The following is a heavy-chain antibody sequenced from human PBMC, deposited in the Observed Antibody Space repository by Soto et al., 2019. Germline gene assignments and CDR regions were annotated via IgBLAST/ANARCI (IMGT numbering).Heavy chain of an antibody. CDR3: ARDRSQDYDSSGLFDY. Sequence: PSETLSLTCVVSGYFISSGYYWGWIRQPPGKGLEWIGTIYHSGHTYYNPSLEGRVTISVDTSKNQFSLNLSSVTTADTAVYYCARDRSQDYDSSGLFDYWGQGTLVTVSS. CDR2: IYHSGHT. J-gene: IGHJ4*02. V-gene: IGHV4-38-2*02. CDR1: GYFISSGYY. D-gene: IGHD3-22*01.